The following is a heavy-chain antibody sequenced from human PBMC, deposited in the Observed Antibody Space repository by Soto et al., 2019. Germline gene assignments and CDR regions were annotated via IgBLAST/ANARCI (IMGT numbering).Heavy chain of an antibody. V-gene: IGHV2-26*01. D-gene: IGHD6-13*01. CDR2: IFSNDEK. J-gene: IGHJ5*02. CDR1: GFSLSNARMG. Sequence: QVTLKESGPVLVKPTETLTLTCTVSGFSLSNARMGVSWIRQPPGKALEWLAHIFSNDEKSYSTSLKSRLTISKDTSKSQVVLTMTNMDPVDTATYYGARIPGGYSSSWFWGWFDPWGQGTLVTVSS. CDR3: ARIPGGYSSSWFWGWFDP.